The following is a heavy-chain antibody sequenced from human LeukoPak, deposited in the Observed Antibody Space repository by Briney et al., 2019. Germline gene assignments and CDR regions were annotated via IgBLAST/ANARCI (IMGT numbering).Heavy chain of an antibody. CDR3: ARAMTTVDQGVFDY. V-gene: IGHV4-39*07. D-gene: IGHD4-17*01. CDR2: IYYSGST. J-gene: IGHJ4*02. CDR1: GDSISSSSSY. Sequence: PSETLSLTCTVSGDSISSSSSYWGWIRQPPGEGLEWIGSIYYSGSTYYNPSLKSRVTISVDTSKNQFSLKLSSVTAADTAVYYCARAMTTVDQGVFDYWGQGTLVTVSS.